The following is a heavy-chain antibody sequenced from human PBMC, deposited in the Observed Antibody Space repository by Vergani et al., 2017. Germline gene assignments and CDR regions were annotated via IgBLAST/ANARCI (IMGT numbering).Heavy chain of an antibody. CDR2: IIPIFGTA. J-gene: IGHJ2*01. D-gene: IGHD4-17*01. CDR3: ARARTTVTTRIKNWYFDL. Sequence: QVQLVQSGAEVKKPGASVKVSCKASGGTFSSYAISWVRQAPGQGLEWMGGIIPIFGTANYAQKFQGRVTITADDSTSTAYMELSSLRSEDTAVYYCARARTTVTTRIKNWYFDLWGRGTLVTVSS. CDR1: GGTFSSYA. V-gene: IGHV1-69*13.